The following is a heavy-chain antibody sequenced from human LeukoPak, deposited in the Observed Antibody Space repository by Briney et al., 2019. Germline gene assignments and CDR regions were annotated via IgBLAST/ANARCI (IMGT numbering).Heavy chain of an antibody. CDR2: ISYDGSNK. J-gene: IGHJ6*02. CDR1: GFTFSSYA. V-gene: IGHV3-30-3*01. Sequence: GRSLRLSCAASGFTFSSYAMHWVRQAPGKGLEWVAVISYDGSNKYYADSVKGRSTISRDNSKNTLYLQMNSLRAEDTAVYYCARDDADIYYYGMDVWGQGTTVTVSS. CDR3: ARDDADIYYYGMDV.